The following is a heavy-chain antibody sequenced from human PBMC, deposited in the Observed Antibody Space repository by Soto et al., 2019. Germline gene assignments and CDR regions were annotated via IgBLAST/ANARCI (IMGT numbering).Heavy chain of an antibody. D-gene: IGHD1-20*01. V-gene: IGHV3-33*01. CDR2: IWYDGSIK. J-gene: IGHJ5*02. CDR1: GFRFGTYG. CDR3: ARDIRGRTYWLDP. Sequence: QVQMVESGGGVVQPGRSLRLSCAGSGFRFGTYGLHWVRQAPGKGLEWVAVIWYDGSIKYYTDSVKGRFTISRDDSKSTLYLQMNSLRAEDTAVYYCARDIRGRTYWLDPWGQGTLVTVSS.